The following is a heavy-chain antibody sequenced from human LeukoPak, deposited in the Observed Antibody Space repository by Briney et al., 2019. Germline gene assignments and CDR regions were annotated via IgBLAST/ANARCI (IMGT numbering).Heavy chain of an antibody. Sequence: QTGGSLRLSCTASGFTFGDYAMSWVRQAPGKGLEWVGFIRSKAYGGTTEYAASVKGRFTISRDDSKSIAYLQMNSLKTEDTAVYYCTRLYDILTGYFDYWGQGALVTVSS. V-gene: IGHV3-49*04. D-gene: IGHD3-9*01. CDR1: GFTFGDYA. CDR2: IRSKAYGGTT. CDR3: TRLYDILTGYFDY. J-gene: IGHJ4*02.